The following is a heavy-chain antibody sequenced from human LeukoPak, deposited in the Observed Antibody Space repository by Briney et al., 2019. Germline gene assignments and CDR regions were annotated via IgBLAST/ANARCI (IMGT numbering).Heavy chain of an antibody. CDR3: ARGGAAAGSYWYFDL. J-gene: IGHJ2*01. V-gene: IGHV3-48*04. Sequence: GGSLRLTCAASGFTFSSYSMNWVRQAPGKGLEWVSYISSSSSTIYYADSVKGRFTISRDNAKNSLYLQMNSLRAEDTAVYYCARGGAAAGSYWYFDLWGRGTLVTVSS. CDR1: GFTFSSYS. D-gene: IGHD6-13*01. CDR2: ISSSSSTI.